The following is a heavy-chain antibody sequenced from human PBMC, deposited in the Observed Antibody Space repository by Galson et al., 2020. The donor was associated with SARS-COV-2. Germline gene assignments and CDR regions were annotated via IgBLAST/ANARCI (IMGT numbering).Heavy chain of an antibody. CDR1: GFTFSSYA. J-gene: IGHJ6*02. D-gene: IGHD1-26*01. Sequence: LGESLKISCAASGFTFSSYAMSWVRQAPGKGLEWVSAVSGSGGSKYYTDSAKGRFTISRDYSKNTLILQINCLRAEDTAVYFCATFPIVGANRVYGTDAMDAWGRGTTVTVSS. V-gene: IGHV3-23*01. CDR2: VSGSGGSK. CDR3: ATFPIVGANRVYGTDAMDA.